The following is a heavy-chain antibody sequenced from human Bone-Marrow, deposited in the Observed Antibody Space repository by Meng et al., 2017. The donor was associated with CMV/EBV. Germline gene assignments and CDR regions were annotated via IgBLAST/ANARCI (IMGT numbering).Heavy chain of an antibody. CDR2: IYYSGST. CDR1: GGSISSGGYY. V-gene: IGHV4-31*03. Sequence: SETLSLTCTLSGGSISSGGYYWSWIRQHPGKGLEWIGYIYYSGSTYHNPSLKSRVTISVDTSKNQFSLKLSSVTAADAAVYFCARGIVVVPTANPNWFDPWGQGTLVTVSS. D-gene: IGHD2-2*01. CDR3: ARGIVVVPTANPNWFDP. J-gene: IGHJ5*02.